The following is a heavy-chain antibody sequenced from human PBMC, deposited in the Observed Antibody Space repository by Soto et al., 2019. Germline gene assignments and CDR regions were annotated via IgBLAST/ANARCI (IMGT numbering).Heavy chain of an antibody. J-gene: IGHJ4*02. CDR3: ARTTLRSIAAAGTGVFDY. D-gene: IGHD6-13*01. CDR2: IIPILGIA. Sequence: QVQLVQSGAEVKKPGSSVKVSCKASGGTFSSYTISWVRQAPGQGLEWMGRIIPILGIANYAQKFQGRVTITADKSTSTAYMALSSLRSEDTAVYYCARTTLRSIAAAGTGVFDYWGQGTLVTVSS. CDR1: GGTFSSYT. V-gene: IGHV1-69*02.